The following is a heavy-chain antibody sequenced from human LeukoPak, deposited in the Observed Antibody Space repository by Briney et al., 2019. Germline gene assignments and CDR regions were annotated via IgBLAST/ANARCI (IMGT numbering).Heavy chain of an antibody. CDR1: GGSINNYY. CDR3: ARGSSGWYSIDY. D-gene: IGHD6-19*01. J-gene: IGHJ4*02. CDR2: IYSSGST. V-gene: IGHV4-4*07. Sequence: SETLSLTCTVSGGSINNYYWSWIRQPAGKGLEWIGRIYSSGSTNYNPSLQSRVTMSVDTSKNRFSLKLSSVTAADTAVYYCARGSSGWYSIDYWGQGTLVTVSS.